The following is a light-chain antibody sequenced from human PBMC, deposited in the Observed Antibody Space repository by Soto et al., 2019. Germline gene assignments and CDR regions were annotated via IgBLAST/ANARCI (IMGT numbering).Light chain of an antibody. CDR2: DDN. Sequence: QSVLTQPPSVSAAPGQKVTISCSGSSSNIGGNSVSWYQQLPGTAPKLLIYDDNKRPSGIPDRFSGSKSGTSATLGITGFQTGDEADYYCGSWDSSLSDYVFGTGTKLTV. CDR1: SSNIGGNS. CDR3: GSWDSSLSDYV. V-gene: IGLV1-51*01. J-gene: IGLJ1*01.